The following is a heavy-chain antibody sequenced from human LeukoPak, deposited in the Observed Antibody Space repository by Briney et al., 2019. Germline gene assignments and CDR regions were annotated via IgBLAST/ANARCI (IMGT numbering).Heavy chain of an antibody. CDR1: GGSFSGYY. D-gene: IGHD3-9*01. V-gene: IGHV4-34*01. Sequence: PSETLSLTCAVYGGSFSGYYWSWIRQPPGKGLEWIGEINHSGSTNYNPSLKSRVTISVDTSKNQFSLKLSSVTAAGTAVYYCARALYYDILTGYYEPLDAFDIWGQGTMVTVSS. CDR3: ARALYYDILTGYYEPLDAFDI. J-gene: IGHJ3*02. CDR2: INHSGST.